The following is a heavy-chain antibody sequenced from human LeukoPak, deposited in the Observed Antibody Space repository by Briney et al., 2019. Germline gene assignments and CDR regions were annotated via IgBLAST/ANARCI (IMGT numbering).Heavy chain of an antibody. CDR2: IYPADSDT. V-gene: IGHV5-51*01. CDR1: GYIFTSNW. CDR3: ARQSRDGSKTRGYYFDY. Sequence: GESLKISFQISGYIFTSNWIGWVRQMPGKGLESMGIIYPADSDTTYSPSFQGQVTISVDKSISTVYLQWSSLKASDTAIYYCARQSRDGSKTRGYYFDYWGQGTLVTVSS. J-gene: IGHJ4*02. D-gene: IGHD3-10*01.